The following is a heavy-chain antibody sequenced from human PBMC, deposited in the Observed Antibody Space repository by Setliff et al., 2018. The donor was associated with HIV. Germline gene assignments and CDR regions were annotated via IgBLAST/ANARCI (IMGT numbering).Heavy chain of an antibody. CDR1: GGSFSGYY. D-gene: IGHD3-3*01. CDR2: INHSGST. V-gene: IGHV4-34*01. Sequence: PSETLSLTCAVYGGSFSGYYWSWIRQPPGKGLEWIGEINHSGSTNYNPYLKSRVTISVDTSKNQFSLKLSSVTAADTALYYCARGRTSYDFWSGQDYYYYMDVWGKGTTVTVSS. J-gene: IGHJ6*03. CDR3: ARGRTSYDFWSGQDYYYYMDV.